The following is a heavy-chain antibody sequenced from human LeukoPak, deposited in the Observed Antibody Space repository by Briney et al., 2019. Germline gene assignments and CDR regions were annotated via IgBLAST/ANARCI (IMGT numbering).Heavy chain of an antibody. CDR2: FDPEDGET. CDR3: ATSPHQNIAVAGTGY. V-gene: IGHV1-24*01. Sequence: WASVKVSCKASGYTLTELSMHWVRQAPGKGLEWMGGFDPEDGETIYAQKFQGRVTMTEDTSTDTAYMELSSLRSEDTAVYYCATSPHQNIAVAGTGYWGQGTLVTVSS. CDR1: GYTLTELS. D-gene: IGHD6-19*01. J-gene: IGHJ4*02.